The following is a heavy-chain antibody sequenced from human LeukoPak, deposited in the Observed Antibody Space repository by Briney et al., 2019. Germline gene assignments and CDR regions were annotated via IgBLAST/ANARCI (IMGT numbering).Heavy chain of an antibody. CDR1: GFTFSTSW. Sequence: GGSLRLSCAASGFTFSTSWMTWVRQAPGKGLDWLGNINPDGSRINYVDSVKGRFTFSRDNAKNSLFLQMNSLRAEDTAVYYCARVTPYYYDSSGYLDYWGQGTLVTVSS. CDR2: INPDGSRI. V-gene: IGHV3-7*01. CDR3: ARVTPYYYDSSGYLDY. J-gene: IGHJ4*02. D-gene: IGHD3-22*01.